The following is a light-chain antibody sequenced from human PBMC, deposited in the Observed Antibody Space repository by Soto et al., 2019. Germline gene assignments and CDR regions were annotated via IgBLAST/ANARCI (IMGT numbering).Light chain of an antibody. CDR3: SSYAGSNILA. J-gene: IGLJ1*01. V-gene: IGLV2-8*01. Sequence: SALTQPPCSSGSPGQSVTIYCTGTSSDVGAYNSVSWYQQHPGKAPKLMIYEVTKRPSGVPDRFSGSKSGNTASLTVSGLQAEDEADYYCSSYAGSNILAFGTGTKVTFL. CDR2: EVT. CDR1: SSDVGAYNS.